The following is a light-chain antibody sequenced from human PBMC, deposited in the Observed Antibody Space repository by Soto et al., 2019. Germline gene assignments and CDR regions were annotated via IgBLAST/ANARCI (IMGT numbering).Light chain of an antibody. Sequence: QSVLTQPPSVSGAPGQRVTISCTGSSSNIGAGYDVYWYQQLPGTAPKVLIYDNNSRPSGVPGRFSGSKSGTSASLAITGLQAEDEADYYCHSYDVSLSGPVFGGGTKLTVL. V-gene: IGLV1-40*01. CDR1: SSNIGAGYD. CDR2: DNN. J-gene: IGLJ2*01. CDR3: HSYDVSLSGPV.